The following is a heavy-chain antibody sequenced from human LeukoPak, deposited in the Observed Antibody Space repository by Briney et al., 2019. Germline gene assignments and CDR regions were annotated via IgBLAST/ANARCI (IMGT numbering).Heavy chain of an antibody. D-gene: IGHD4-23*01. CDR1: GYTFTSYD. J-gene: IGHJ6*02. CDR3: ARDGGNYYYYGMDV. V-gene: IGHV1-8*01. CDR2: MNPNSGNT. Sequence: ASVKVSCKGSGYTFTSYDINWVRQATGQGLEWMGWMNPNSGNTGYAQKFQGRVTMTRNTSISTAYMELSSLRSEDTAVYYCARDGGNYYYYGMDVWGQGTTVTVSS.